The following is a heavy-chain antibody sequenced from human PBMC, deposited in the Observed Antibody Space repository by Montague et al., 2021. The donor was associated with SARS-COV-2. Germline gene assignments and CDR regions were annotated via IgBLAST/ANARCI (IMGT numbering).Heavy chain of an antibody. J-gene: IGHJ2*01. CDR2: MHHSGST. D-gene: IGHD3-22*01. Sequence: SEILSLTCNVSGGSISSTYWWTWVRQSPGKGLEWIGEMHHSGSTXYNPSLKSRATISVDKSKNTFSLKLKYVTAADTAVYYCAKPSICDGSACYWYFDLWGRGTLVTVSS. CDR3: AKPSICDGSACYWYFDL. CDR1: GGSISSTYW. V-gene: IGHV4-4*02.